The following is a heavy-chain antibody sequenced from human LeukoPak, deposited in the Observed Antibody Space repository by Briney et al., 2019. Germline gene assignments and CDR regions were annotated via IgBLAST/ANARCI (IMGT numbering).Heavy chain of an antibody. D-gene: IGHD1-20*01. V-gene: IGHV3-48*04. CDR1: GFTFSSYG. J-gene: IGHJ4*02. CDR2: ISSSSSTI. Sequence: GGSLRLSFAASGFTFSSYGMHWVRQAPGKGLEWVSYISSSSSTIYYADSVKGRFTISRDNAKNSLYLQMNSLRAEDTAVYYCARDHNWDLDYWGQGTLDTVSS. CDR3: ARDHNWDLDY.